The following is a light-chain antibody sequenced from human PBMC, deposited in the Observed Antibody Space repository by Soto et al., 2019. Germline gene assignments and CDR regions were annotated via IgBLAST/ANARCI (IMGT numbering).Light chain of an antibody. CDR1: SSDIGTYKY. CDR3: SSYAGNYNLV. V-gene: IGLV2-8*01. Sequence: QSALTQPASVSGSPGQSVTIACTGTSSDIGTYKYVSWYQHHPGKVPQLLIYEVSKRPSGVPDRFSGSKSGNTASLTVSGLQAEDEADYFCSSYAGNYNLVFGGGTKVTVL. J-gene: IGLJ2*01. CDR2: EVS.